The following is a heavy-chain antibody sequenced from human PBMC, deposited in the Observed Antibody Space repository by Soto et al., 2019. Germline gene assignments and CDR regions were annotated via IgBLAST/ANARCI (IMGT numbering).Heavy chain of an antibody. V-gene: IGHV1-2*02. CDR2: INPNSGGT. Sequence: ASVKVSCKASGYTFTGYYMHWVRQAPGQGLEWMGWINPNSGGTNYAQKFQGRVTMTRDTSISTAYMELSRLRSDDTAVYYCARENIEGFPLAVAGLYYYYGMDVWGQGTTVTVSS. D-gene: IGHD6-19*01. CDR3: ARENIEGFPLAVAGLYYYYGMDV. J-gene: IGHJ6*02. CDR1: GYTFTGYY.